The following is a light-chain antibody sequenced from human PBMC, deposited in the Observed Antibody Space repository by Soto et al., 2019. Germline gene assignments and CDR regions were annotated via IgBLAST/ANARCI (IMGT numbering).Light chain of an antibody. CDR2: DVT. CDR1: STDVGGYNY. CDR3: CSYAGMSVL. V-gene: IGLV2-11*01. J-gene: IGLJ2*01. Sequence: QSALTQPRSVSGSPGQSVTISCTGTSTDVGGYNYVSWYQQHPGKAPKLMIYDVTKRPSGVPDRFSGSKSGNTASLTISGLQAEDEADYYCCSYAGMSVLFGGGTQLTVL.